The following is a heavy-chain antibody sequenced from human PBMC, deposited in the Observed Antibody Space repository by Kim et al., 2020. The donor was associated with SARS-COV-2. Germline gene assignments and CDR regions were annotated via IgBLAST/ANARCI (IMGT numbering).Heavy chain of an antibody. V-gene: IGHV3-21*01. CDR1: GFTFSSYS. J-gene: IGHJ4*02. CDR2: ISSSSSYI. Sequence: GGSLRLSCAASGFTFSSYSMNWVRQAPGKGLEWVSSISSSSSYIYYADSVKGRFTISRDNAKNSLYLQMNSLRAEDTAVYYCATGFHDYSNTTVTYWGQGTLVTVSS. D-gene: IGHD4-4*01. CDR3: ATGFHDYSNTTVTY.